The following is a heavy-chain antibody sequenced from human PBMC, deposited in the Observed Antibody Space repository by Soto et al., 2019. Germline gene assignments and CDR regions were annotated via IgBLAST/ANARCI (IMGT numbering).Heavy chain of an antibody. J-gene: IGHJ6*02. CDR3: VKDGLQWLAHYYYYGMDV. Sequence: PGGSLRLSCAASGFTFSSYAMSWVRQAPGKGLEWVSAISGSGGSTYYADSVKGRFTISRDNSKNTLYLQMNSLRAEDTAVYYCVKDGLQWLAHYYYYGMDVWGXGTTVNVSS. CDR1: GFTFSSYA. V-gene: IGHV3-23*01. D-gene: IGHD6-19*01. CDR2: ISGSGGST.